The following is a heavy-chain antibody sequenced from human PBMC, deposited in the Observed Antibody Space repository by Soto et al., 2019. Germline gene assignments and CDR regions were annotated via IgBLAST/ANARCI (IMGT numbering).Heavy chain of an antibody. CDR1: GGTFSSYA. CDR3: VRVVAIPGYPDN. Sequence: QVQLVQSGAEVRQPASSVKVSCKTSGGTFSSYAISWVRQAPGQGLEWMGGIVTIVDTSTYAQKFQGRVTITADESTSTVYMELSRLRSDETAVYYCVRVVAIPGYPDNWGQGTLVTVSS. J-gene: IGHJ4*02. D-gene: IGHD5-12*01. CDR2: IVTIVDTS. V-gene: IGHV1-69*12.